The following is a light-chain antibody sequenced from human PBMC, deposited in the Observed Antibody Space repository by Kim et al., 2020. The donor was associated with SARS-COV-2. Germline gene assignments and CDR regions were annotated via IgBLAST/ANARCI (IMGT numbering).Light chain of an antibody. CDR1: NIGSNS. V-gene: IGLV3-21*04. CDR3: QVWDSSSDHVV. CDR2: YDS. Sequence: APGKTARITCGGNNIGSNSVHWYQQQPGQAPVVVIYYDSDRPSGIPERFSGSNSGNTATLTISRVEAGDEADYYCQVWDSSSDHVVFGGGTKLTVL. J-gene: IGLJ2*01.